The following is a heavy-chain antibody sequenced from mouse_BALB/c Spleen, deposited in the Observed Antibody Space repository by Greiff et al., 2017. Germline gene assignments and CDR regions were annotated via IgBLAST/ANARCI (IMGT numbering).Heavy chain of an antibody. J-gene: IGHJ2*01. Sequence: VQLQQSGPELVKPGASVKISCKASGYSFTSYWMNWVKQRPGQGLEWIGMIHPSDSETRLNQKFKDKATLTVDKSSSTAYMQLSSPTSEDSAVYYCARWVTTATRYFDYWGQGTTLTVSS. D-gene: IGHD1-2*01. CDR3: ARWVTTATRYFDY. V-gene: IGHV1S126*01. CDR1: GYSFTSYW. CDR2: IHPSDSET.